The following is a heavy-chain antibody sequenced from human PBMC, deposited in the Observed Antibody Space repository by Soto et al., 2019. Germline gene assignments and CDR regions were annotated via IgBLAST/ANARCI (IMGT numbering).Heavy chain of an antibody. J-gene: IGHJ6*03. CDR3: ARAADYGDSNYYYYYMDV. CDR1: GYTFTSYD. D-gene: IGHD4-17*01. Sequence: QVQLVQSGAEVKKPGASVKVSCKASGYTFTSYDINWVRQATGQGLEWMGWMNPNSGNTGYAQKFQGRVTMTRNTSISTAYMELSSLRSENTAVYYWARAADYGDSNYYYYYMDVWGKGTTVTVSS. CDR2: MNPNSGNT. V-gene: IGHV1-8*01.